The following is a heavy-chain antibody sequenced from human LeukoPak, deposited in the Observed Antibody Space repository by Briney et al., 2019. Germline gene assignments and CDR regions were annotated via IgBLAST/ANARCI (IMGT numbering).Heavy chain of an antibody. CDR1: GDSISNGGYY. J-gene: IGHJ4*02. Sequence: SQTLSPTCTVSGDSISNGGYYWSWIRLHPGKGLEWVGYIYDSGTTYYSPALQSRVSISVDTSDNKFSLKLKSLTAADTAVYYCARGADRRGFDYWGQGTLVTVSS. CDR2: IYDSGTT. D-gene: IGHD1-14*01. CDR3: ARGADRRGFDY. V-gene: IGHV4-31*03.